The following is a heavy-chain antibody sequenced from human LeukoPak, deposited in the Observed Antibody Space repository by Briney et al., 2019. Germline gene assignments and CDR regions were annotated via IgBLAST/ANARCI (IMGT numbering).Heavy chain of an antibody. D-gene: IGHD3-16*01. Sequence: GGSLRLPHAPSGFTFPTCAMIGVSQAPGKGLEWVSAISASGGSTYYADSVKGRFTISRDNSKNTLHLQMNSLRAEDTAVYYCGKDQRGGQPTDYFRNCGQGTLVTVSS. CDR3: GKDQRGGQPTDYFRN. V-gene: IGHV3-23*01. J-gene: IGHJ1*01. CDR2: ISASGGST. CDR1: GFTFPTCA.